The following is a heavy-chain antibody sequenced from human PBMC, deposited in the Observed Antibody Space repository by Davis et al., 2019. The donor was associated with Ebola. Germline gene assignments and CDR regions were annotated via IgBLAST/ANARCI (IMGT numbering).Heavy chain of an antibody. D-gene: IGHD3-22*01. CDR3: ARASLPNYYDSVYAVRRQEGAFAFDI. CDR1: GGTFSSYA. J-gene: IGHJ3*02. CDR2: IIPIFGTA. Sequence: SVKVSCKASGGTFSSYAISWVRQAPGQGLEWMGGIIPIFGTANYAQKFQGRVTITADESTSTAYMELSSLRSEDTAVYYCARASLPNYYDSVYAVRRQEGAFAFDIWGQGTMVTVSS. V-gene: IGHV1-69*13.